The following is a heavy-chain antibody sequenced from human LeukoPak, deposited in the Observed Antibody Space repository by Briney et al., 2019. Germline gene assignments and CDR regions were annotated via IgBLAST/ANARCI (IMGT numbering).Heavy chain of an antibody. J-gene: IGHJ5*02. CDR2: INPTGDST. V-gene: IGHV1-46*01. CDR3: ARDNSVDDYAWWFDP. CDR1: GYTFTSYY. Sequence: ASVKVSCKASGYTFTSYYMHWVRQAPGQGLEWMGLINPTGDSTGYAQKFQGRVTMTRDMSTSTDYLELSSLRSEDTAIYYCARDNSVDDYAWWFDPWGQGTLVTVSS. D-gene: IGHD3-16*01.